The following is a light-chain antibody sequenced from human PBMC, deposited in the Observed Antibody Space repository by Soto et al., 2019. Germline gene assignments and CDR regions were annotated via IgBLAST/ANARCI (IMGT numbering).Light chain of an antibody. V-gene: IGKV3-11*01. CDR3: QQRSNWPPLT. J-gene: IGKJ1*01. CDR1: QSVSSY. Sequence: EIVLTQSPATLSLSPGERATLFCRASQSVSSYLAWYQQKPGQAPRLLIYDASNRATGIPARFSGSGSGTDFTLTISSLEPEDFAVYYCQQRSNWPPLTFGQGTKVDIK. CDR2: DAS.